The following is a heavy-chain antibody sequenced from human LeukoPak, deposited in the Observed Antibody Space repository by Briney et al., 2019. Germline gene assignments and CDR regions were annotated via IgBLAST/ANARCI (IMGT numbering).Heavy chain of an antibody. D-gene: IGHD3-10*01. CDR3: VRDVYGSGSTTYFDY. J-gene: IGHJ4*02. CDR2: ISSSGSTI. CDR1: GFTFSSYE. V-gene: IGHV3-48*03. Sequence: PGGSLRLSCAASGFTFSSYEMNWVRQAPGKGLEWVSYISSSGSTIYYADSVKGRFTISRDNAKNSLYLQMNSLRAEDTAVYYCVRDVYGSGSTTYFDYWGQGTLVTVSS.